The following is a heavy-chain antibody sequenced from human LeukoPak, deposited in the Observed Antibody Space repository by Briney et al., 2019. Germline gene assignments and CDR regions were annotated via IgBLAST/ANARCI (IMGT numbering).Heavy chain of an antibody. CDR3: ARGGDYYDSSGYYLEFYCFDY. CDR1: GYTFTSYG. CDR2: ISAYNGNT. D-gene: IGHD3-22*01. J-gene: IGHJ4*02. V-gene: IGHV1-18*01. Sequence: GASVKVSCKASGYTFTSYGISWVRQAPGQGLEWMGWISAYNGNTNYAQKLQGKVTMTTDTSTSTAYMELRSLRSDDTAVYYCARGGDYYDSSGYYLEFYCFDYWGQGTLVTVSS.